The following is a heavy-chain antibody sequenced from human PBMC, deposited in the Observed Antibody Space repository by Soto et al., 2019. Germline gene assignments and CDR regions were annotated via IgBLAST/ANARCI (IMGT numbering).Heavy chain of an antibody. CDR2: ISYDGSNK. Sequence: GGSLRLSCAASGFTFSSYGMHWVRQAPGKGLEWVAVISYDGSNKYYADSVKGRFTISRDNSKNTLYLQMNSLRAEDTAVYYCAKDTYYYDSSGHAPYYYYGMDVWGQGTTVTV. CDR1: GFTFSSYG. CDR3: AKDTYYYDSSGHAPYYYYGMDV. D-gene: IGHD3-22*01. J-gene: IGHJ6*02. V-gene: IGHV3-30*18.